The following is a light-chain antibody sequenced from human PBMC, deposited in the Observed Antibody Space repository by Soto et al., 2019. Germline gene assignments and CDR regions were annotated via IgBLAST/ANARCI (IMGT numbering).Light chain of an antibody. Sequence: QSALTQPASVSGSPGQSITISCTGTSSDVGNYNLVSWYQQYPGKAPKLMIYEGGKRPSGVCNRFSGSKSGNTASLTISGLQAEDEADYYCCSFALRSTLIFGGGTKLTVL. CDR1: SSDVGNYNL. V-gene: IGLV2-23*01. J-gene: IGLJ2*01. CDR3: CSFALRSTLI. CDR2: EGG.